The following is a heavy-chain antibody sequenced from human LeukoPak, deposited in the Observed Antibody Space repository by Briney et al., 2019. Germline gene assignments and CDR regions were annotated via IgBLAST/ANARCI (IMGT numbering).Heavy chain of an antibody. CDR3: AKGRRYCSSTSCFTFDY. Sequence: GSLRLPCAASGFTFSSYAMSWVRQAPGKGLEWVSAISGSGGSTYYADSVKGRFTISRDNSKNTLYLQMNSLRAEDTAVYYCAKGRRYCSSTSCFTFDYWGQGTLVTVSS. J-gene: IGHJ4*02. CDR2: ISGSGGST. V-gene: IGHV3-23*01. D-gene: IGHD2-2*02. CDR1: GFTFSSYA.